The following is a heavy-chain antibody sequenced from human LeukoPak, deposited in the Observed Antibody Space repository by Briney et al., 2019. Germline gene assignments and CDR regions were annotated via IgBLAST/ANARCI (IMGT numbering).Heavy chain of an antibody. CDR1: GGTFSSYA. D-gene: IGHD2-2*01. CDR3: AGSPWAVVPAKIYYYYGMDV. Sequence: ASVKVSCKASGGTFSSYAISWVRQAPGQGLEWMGGIIPIFGTANYAQKFQGRVTITADKSTSTAYMELSSLRSEDTAVYYCAGSPWAVVPAKIYYYYGMDVWGKGTTVTVSS. CDR2: IIPIFGTA. V-gene: IGHV1-69*06. J-gene: IGHJ6*04.